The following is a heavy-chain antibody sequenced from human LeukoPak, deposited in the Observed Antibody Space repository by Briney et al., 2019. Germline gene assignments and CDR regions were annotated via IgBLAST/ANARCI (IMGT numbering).Heavy chain of an antibody. D-gene: IGHD2/OR15-2a*01. CDR1: GFTFSSYA. Sequence: GGSLRLSCAASGFTFSSYAMSWVRQAPGKGLEWVSVISGSGGNTYYADSVKGRFTISRDNSKNTLYLQMNSLRAEDTAVYYCAKGINSFFFDYWGRGTLVTVSS. CDR2: ISGSGGNT. J-gene: IGHJ4*02. V-gene: IGHV3-23*01. CDR3: AKGINSFFFDY.